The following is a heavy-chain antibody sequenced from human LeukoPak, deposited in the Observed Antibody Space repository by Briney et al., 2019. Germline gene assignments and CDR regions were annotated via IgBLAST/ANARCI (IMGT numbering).Heavy chain of an antibody. V-gene: IGHV3-53*01. D-gene: IGHD1/OR15-1a*01. CDR3: ARDRTGTAQFDY. CDR2: IYSGGTT. CDR1: GFTVSSNY. J-gene: IGHJ4*02. Sequence: GGSLRLSCVVSGFTVSSNYMTWVRQAPGKGLEWVSVIYSGGTTYSTDSVKGRFTISRDNSKNTLYLQMNSLRAEDTAVYYCARDRTGTAQFDYWGQGTLVTVSS.